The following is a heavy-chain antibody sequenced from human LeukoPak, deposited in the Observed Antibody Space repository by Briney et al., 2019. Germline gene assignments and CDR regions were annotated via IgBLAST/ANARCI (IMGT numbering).Heavy chain of an antibody. CDR3: ARGLVAATPYWFDP. CDR1: GYSFTSDW. D-gene: IGHD2-15*01. Sequence: VESPKISRKGSGYSFTSDWIGWVRQMPGKGLKCRGIICPGDSDTRYSPSFQGQVTISADKSISTAYVQWSSLKASDTAMYYCARGLVAATPYWFDPWGQGTLVTVSS. V-gene: IGHV5-51*01. J-gene: IGHJ5*02. CDR2: ICPGDSDT.